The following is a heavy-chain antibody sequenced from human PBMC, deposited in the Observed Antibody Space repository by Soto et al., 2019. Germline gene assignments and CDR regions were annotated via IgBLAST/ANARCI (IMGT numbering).Heavy chain of an antibody. CDR2: IWYDGSNK. Sequence: QVQLVESGGGVVQPGRSLRLSCAASGLTFSSYGMHWVRQAPGKGLEWVAVIWYDGSNKYYADSVKGRFTISRDNSKNTLYLQMNSLRAEDTAVYYCARVNDYGDHDAFDIWGQGTMVTVSS. J-gene: IGHJ3*02. CDR1: GLTFSSYG. CDR3: ARVNDYGDHDAFDI. D-gene: IGHD4-17*01. V-gene: IGHV3-33*01.